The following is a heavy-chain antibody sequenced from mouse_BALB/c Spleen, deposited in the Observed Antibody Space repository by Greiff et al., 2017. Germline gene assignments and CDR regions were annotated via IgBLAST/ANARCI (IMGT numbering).Heavy chain of an antibody. CDR3: ARGDYDDAMDY. CDR1: GFNIKDTY. CDR2: IDPANGNT. J-gene: IGHJ4*01. Sequence: VQLKQSGAELVRSGASVKLSCTASGFNIKDTYMHWVKQRPEQGLEWIGRIDPANGNTKYDPKFQGKATITADTSSNTAYLQLSSLTSEDTAVYYCARGDYDDAMDYWGQGTSVTVSS. D-gene: IGHD2-4*01. V-gene: IGHV14-3*02.